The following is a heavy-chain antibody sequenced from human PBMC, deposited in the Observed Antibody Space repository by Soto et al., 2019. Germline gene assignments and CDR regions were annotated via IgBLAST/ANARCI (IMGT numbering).Heavy chain of an antibody. J-gene: IGHJ4*02. D-gene: IGHD4-17*01. CDR3: ARVSNEYGGNGAFDY. CDR2: IYHTGRS. Sequence: SETLSLTCSVSGGSLSGFPWIWIRQPPGEGLEWVGYIYHTGRSNYNPSLKSRLTISLDMSRNQFSLQLTSVTAADTALYYCARVSNEYGGNGAFDYWGLGTLVTVSS. CDR1: GGSLSGFP. V-gene: IGHV4-59*01.